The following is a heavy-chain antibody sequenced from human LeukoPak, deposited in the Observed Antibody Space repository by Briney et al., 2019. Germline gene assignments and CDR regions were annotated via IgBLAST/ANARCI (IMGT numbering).Heavy chain of an antibody. CDR3: VYDYGGNPGMHDY. V-gene: IGHV1-69*04. D-gene: IGHD4-23*01. J-gene: IGHJ4*02. CDR2: IIPIFGIA. CDR1: GGTFSSYA. Sequence: SVKVSCKASGGTFSSYAISWVRQAPGQGLEWMGRIIPIFGIANYAQKFQGRVTITADKSTSTAYMELSSLRSEDTAVSHCVYDYGGNPGMHDYWGQGTLVTVSS.